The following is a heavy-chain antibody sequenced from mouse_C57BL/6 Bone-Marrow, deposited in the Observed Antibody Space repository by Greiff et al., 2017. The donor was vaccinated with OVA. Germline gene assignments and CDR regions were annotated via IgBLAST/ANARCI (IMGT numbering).Heavy chain of an antibody. CDR3: ARPSLAPCAY. Sequence: QVQLQQSGAELARPGASVKLSCKASGYTFTSYGISWVKQRTGQGLEWIGEIYPRSGNTYYNEKFKGKATLTADKSSSTAYMELRSLTSEDSAVYFCARPSLAPCAYWGQGTLVTVSA. CDR2: IYPRSGNT. V-gene: IGHV1-81*01. J-gene: IGHJ3*01. CDR1: GYTFTSYG.